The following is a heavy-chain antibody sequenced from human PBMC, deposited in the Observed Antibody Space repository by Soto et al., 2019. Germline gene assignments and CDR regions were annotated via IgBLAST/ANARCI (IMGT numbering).Heavy chain of an antibody. CDR3: XXXXXXXXXXXXXXXXXXGFDP. J-gene: IGHJ5*02. CDR1: GGTFRSYT. V-gene: IGHV1-69*02. CDR2: XXXXLGIA. Sequence: QVQLVQSGAEVKKPGSSVKVSCKASGGTFRSYTISWVRQAPGQGLEWMGRXXXXLGIANYEQKFQGRVTITADKSTXXXXXXXXXXXXXXXXXXXXXXXXXXXXXXXXXXXXXXGFDPWGQGTLVTVSS.